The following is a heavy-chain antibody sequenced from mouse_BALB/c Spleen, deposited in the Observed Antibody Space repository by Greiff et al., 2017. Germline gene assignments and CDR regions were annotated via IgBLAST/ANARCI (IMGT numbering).Heavy chain of an antibody. CDR3: ARGGYYGSSYAGWYFDV. J-gene: IGHJ1*01. CDR1: GYTFSSYW. CDR2: ILPGSGST. Sequence: VQLQQSGAELMKPGASVKISCKATGYTFSSYWIEWVKQRPGHGLEWIGEILPGSGSTNYNEKFKGKATFTADTSSNTAYMQLSSLTSEDSAVYYCARGGYYGSSYAGWYFDVWGAGTTVTVSS. D-gene: IGHD1-1*01. V-gene: IGHV1-9*01.